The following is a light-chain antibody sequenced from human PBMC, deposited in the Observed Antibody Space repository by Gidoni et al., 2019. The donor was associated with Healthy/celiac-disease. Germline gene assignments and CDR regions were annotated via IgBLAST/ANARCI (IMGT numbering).Light chain of an antibody. J-gene: IGKJ3*01. CDR1: QSVSSY. Sequence: EIVLTQSPATLSLSPGERATLSCRASQSVSSYLALYQQKPGQAPRLLIYDASNRATGIPARFSGSGSGTDFTLTISSLEPEDFAVYYCQQRSNWPGFTFGPGTKVDIK. CDR2: DAS. V-gene: IGKV3-11*01. CDR3: QQRSNWPGFT.